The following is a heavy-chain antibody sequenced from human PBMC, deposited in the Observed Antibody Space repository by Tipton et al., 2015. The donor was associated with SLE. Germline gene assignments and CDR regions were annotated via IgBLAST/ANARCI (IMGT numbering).Heavy chain of an antibody. CDR1: GFTFSSYG. J-gene: IGHJ3*02. D-gene: IGHD6-13*01. Sequence: SLRLSCAASGFTFSSYGMHWVRQAPGKGLEWVAVIWYDGSNKYYADSVKGRFTISRDNSKNTLYLQMNSLRAEDTAVYYCARGREQQLGIAFDIWGQGTMVTVSS. V-gene: IGHV3-33*01. CDR3: ARGREQQLGIAFDI. CDR2: IWYDGSNK.